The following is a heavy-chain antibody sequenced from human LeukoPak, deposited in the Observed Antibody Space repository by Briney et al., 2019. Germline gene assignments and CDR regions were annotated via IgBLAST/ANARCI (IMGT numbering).Heavy chain of an antibody. CDR1: GFTFSDYY. D-gene: IGHD4-17*01. V-gene: IGHV3-11*05. J-gene: IGHJ4*02. Sequence: GGSLRLSCAASGFTFSDYYMSWLRQAPGKGLEWVSYISSSSTYTDYADSVKGRFTISRDNAKNSLYLQMNSLRAEDTATYYCARETYGRFDYWGQGTLVTVSS. CDR3: ARETYGRFDY. CDR2: ISSSSTYT.